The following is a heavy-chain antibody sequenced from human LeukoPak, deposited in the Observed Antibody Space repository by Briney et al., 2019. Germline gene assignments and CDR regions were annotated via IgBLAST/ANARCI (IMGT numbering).Heavy chain of an antibody. CDR1: GYTFTSYG. V-gene: IGHV1-18*01. Sequence: ASVKVSWKASGYTFTSYGISWVRQAAGQGLEWRGWISAYNGNTNYAQKLQGRVTMTTDTSTSTAYMELRSLRSDDTAVYYCARAYSGSYSSYYFDYWGQGTLVTVSS. J-gene: IGHJ4*02. CDR3: ARAYSGSYSSYYFDY. CDR2: ISAYNGNT. D-gene: IGHD1-26*01.